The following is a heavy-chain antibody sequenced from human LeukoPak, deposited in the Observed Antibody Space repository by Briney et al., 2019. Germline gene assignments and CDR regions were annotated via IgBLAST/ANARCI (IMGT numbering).Heavy chain of an antibody. CDR3: AKGRGLRFYDWLLKKDAFDI. J-gene: IGHJ3*02. CDR2: ISWHSNNI. CDR1: GFTFEDYA. D-gene: IGHD3-3*01. Sequence: GGSLRLSCAASGFTFEDYAMHWVRQVPGKGLEWVSSISWHSNNIAYADSVKGRFNISRDNAKNSLSLQMNSLRPEDTALYYCAKGRGLRFYDWLLKKDAFDIWGQGTRVTVSP. V-gene: IGHV3-9*01.